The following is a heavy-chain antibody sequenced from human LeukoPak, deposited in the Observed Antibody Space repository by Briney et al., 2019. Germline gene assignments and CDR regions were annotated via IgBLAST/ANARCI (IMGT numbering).Heavy chain of an antibody. V-gene: IGHV4-61*10. CDR2: IYYSGST. J-gene: IGHJ4*02. Sequence: SETLSLTCTVSGASISSGSYYWSWLRQPAGKGLEWIGYIYYSGSTNYNPSLKSRVTISVDTSKNQFSLKLSSVTAADTAVYYCASTNWGGGGFFNYWGQGTLVTVSS. CDR3: ASTNWGGGGFFNY. D-gene: IGHD7-27*01. CDR1: GASISSGSYY.